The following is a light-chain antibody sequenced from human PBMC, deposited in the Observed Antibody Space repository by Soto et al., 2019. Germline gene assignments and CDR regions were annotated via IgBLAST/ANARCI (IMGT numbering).Light chain of an antibody. CDR3: CSYAGSSTVL. CDR1: SSDVGSYKL. V-gene: IGLV2-23*01. J-gene: IGLJ2*01. Sequence: QYALTQPASVSGSPGQSITISCTGTSSDVGSYKLVSWYQQHPGKAPKLMIYEGSKRPSGVSNRFSGSKSGNTASLTISGLQAEDEADYYCCSYAGSSTVLFGGGAKLTVL. CDR2: EGS.